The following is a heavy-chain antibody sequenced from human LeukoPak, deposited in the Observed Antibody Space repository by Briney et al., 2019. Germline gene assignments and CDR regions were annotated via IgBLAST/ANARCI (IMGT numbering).Heavy chain of an antibody. J-gene: IGHJ4*02. V-gene: IGHV3-53*01. CDR1: GSTVGSSF. CDR3: AKTGGPWD. Sequence: PGGSLRLSCAASGSTVGSSFMTWVRQAPGKGLEWVSVIFSDGTTYYTDSVKGRFTISRDNSKNTLYLQLNSLRAEDTAVYYCAKTGGPWDWGQGTLVTVSS. D-gene: IGHD7-27*01. CDR2: IFSDGTT.